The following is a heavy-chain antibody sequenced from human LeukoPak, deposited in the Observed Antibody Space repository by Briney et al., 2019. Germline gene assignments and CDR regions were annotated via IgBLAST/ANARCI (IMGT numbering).Heavy chain of an antibody. CDR1: GGSISSYY. CDR2: IHYSGST. J-gene: IGHJ4*02. Sequence: PSETLSLTCTVSGGSISSYYWSWIRQPPGKGLEWIGYIHYSGSTNYNPSLKSRVTISVDTSKNQFSLKLSSVTAADTAVYYCARHRSRYSSGPSLGYWGQGTLVTVSS. D-gene: IGHD6-19*01. CDR3: ARHRSRYSSGPSLGY. V-gene: IGHV4-59*08.